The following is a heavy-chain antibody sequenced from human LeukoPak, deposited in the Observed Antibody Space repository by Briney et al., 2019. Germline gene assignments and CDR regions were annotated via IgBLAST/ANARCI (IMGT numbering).Heavy chain of an antibody. V-gene: IGHV1-2*02. CDR1: GYTFTGYY. CDR3: ARNPTNYDILTGYYHY. D-gene: IGHD3-9*01. CDR2: INPNSGGT. Sequence: ASVKVSCKASGYTFTGYYMHWVRQAPGQGLEWMGWINPNSGGTNYAQKFQGRVTMTRDTSISTAYMELSRLRSDDTAMYYCARNPTNYDILTGYYHYWGQGTLVTVSS. J-gene: IGHJ4*02.